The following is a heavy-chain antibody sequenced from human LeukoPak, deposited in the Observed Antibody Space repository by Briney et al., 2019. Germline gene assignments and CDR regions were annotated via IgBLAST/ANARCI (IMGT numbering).Heavy chain of an antibody. V-gene: IGHV3-11*04. Sequence: PGGSLRLSCAASGFTFSDYYMSWIRQAPGKGLEWVSYISSSGSTINYADSVKGRFTTSRDNAKNSLYLQMDSLRDEDTAVYYCARDKPEVEWFRVYYYYGMDVWGQGTTVSVSS. CDR3: ARDKPEVEWFRVYYYYGMDV. J-gene: IGHJ6*02. CDR1: GFTFSDYY. D-gene: IGHD3-3*01. CDR2: ISSSGSTI.